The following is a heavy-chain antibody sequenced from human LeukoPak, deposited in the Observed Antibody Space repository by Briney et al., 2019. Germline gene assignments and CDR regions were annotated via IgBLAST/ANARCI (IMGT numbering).Heavy chain of an antibody. CDR1: GFTFSSYW. V-gene: IGHV3-7*01. CDR3: ARASMGGRDYHLDS. J-gene: IGHJ4*02. D-gene: IGHD4/OR15-4a*01. Sequence: PGGSLSLSCAASGFTFSSYWMTWVRQAPGKGLEWVANIKQDGTDKYYVDSVKGRFTISRDNAKNSLFLQLGSLRADDTAVYYCARASMGGRDYHLDSWGQRTVVTLSS. CDR2: IKQDGTDK.